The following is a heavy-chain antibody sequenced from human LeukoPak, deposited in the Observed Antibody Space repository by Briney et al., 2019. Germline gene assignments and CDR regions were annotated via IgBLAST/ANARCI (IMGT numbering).Heavy chain of an antibody. CDR1: GYTFTDSDYY. J-gene: IGHJ6*03. CDR2: INANSGGT. D-gene: IGHD4-23*01. CDR3: AREVLGGNSEGYSSYYMDV. Sequence: ASVKVSCKASGYTFTDSDYYMHWVRQAPGQGLEWMGWINANSGGTNYVQKFQGRVTMTRDTSIRTVYMDLSRLRSDDTAVYYCAREVLGGNSEGYSSYYMDVWGKGTTVTVSS. V-gene: IGHV1-2*02.